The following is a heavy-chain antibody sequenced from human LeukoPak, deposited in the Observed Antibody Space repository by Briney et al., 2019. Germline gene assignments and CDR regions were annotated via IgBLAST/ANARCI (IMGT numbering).Heavy chain of an antibody. CDR3: ARGDYGGNIFEY. Sequence: PSETLSLTCSVSGDAMSDDFWSWIRLPAGKGLEWIGRISTRGSTNYTPSLKSRVTMSVDTSKKHFFLRLNSVTAADTAVYYCARGDYGGNIFEYWGQGILVTVSS. CDR2: ISTRGST. D-gene: IGHD4-23*01. V-gene: IGHV4-4*07. J-gene: IGHJ4*02. CDR1: GDAMSDDF.